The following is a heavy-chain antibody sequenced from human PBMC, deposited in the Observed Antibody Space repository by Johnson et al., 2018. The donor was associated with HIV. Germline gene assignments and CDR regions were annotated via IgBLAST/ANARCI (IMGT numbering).Heavy chain of an antibody. Sequence: QMLLVESGGGVVQPGGSLRLSCAASGFTFSSYGMHWVRQAPGKGLEWVAFIRYDGSNKYYADSVQGRFTISRDKSENTLYLQINSLRDEDTAVYYCAKDVGNYWPDSFDIWGQGTMVTVSS. CDR1: GFTFSSYG. J-gene: IGHJ3*02. CDR3: AKDVGNYWPDSFDI. CDR2: IRYDGSNK. D-gene: IGHD3-22*01. V-gene: IGHV3-30*02.